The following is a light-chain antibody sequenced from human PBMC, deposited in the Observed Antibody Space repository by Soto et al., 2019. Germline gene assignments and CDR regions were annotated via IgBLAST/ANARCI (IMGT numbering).Light chain of an antibody. CDR1: SSDVGGYNY. CDR2: DVS. Sequence: QSALTQPASVSGSPGQSITISCTGTSSDVGGYNYVSWYQQLPGKAPKLMIYDVSNRPSGASNRFSGSKSGHTASLTVSGLQPEDEADYHCSSYTSSTILPVVFGGGTKLTVL. V-gene: IGLV2-14*03. CDR3: SSYTSSTILPVV. J-gene: IGLJ2*01.